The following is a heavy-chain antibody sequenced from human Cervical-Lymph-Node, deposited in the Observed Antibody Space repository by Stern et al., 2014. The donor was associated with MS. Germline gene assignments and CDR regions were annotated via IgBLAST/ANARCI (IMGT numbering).Heavy chain of an antibody. CDR2: INPSGGFT. Sequence: QLVESGAEVKKPGASVKVSCKASEYTFTYFFMHWVRQAPGQGLEWMGVINPSGGFTTYAQKFQGRVTMTRDTSTSTVYMELTSLTSEDTAVYYCASARNTAFDIWGQGTLVTVSS. V-gene: IGHV1-46*03. CDR3: ASARNTAFDI. CDR1: EYTFTYFF. J-gene: IGHJ3*02.